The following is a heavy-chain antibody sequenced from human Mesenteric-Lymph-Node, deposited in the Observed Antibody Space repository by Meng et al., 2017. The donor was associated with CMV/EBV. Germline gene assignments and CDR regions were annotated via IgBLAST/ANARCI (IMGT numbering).Heavy chain of an antibody. CDR3: ARGMVRGVIISGY. J-gene: IGHJ4*02. CDR2: INTNTGNP. V-gene: IGHV7-4-1*02. D-gene: IGHD3-10*01. CDR1: GYTFTSYA. Sequence: CKASGYTFTSYAMNWVRQAPGQGLEWMGWINTNTGNPTYAQGFTGRFVLSLDTSVSTAYLQISSLKAKDTAVYYCARGMVRGVIISGYWGQGTLVTVSS.